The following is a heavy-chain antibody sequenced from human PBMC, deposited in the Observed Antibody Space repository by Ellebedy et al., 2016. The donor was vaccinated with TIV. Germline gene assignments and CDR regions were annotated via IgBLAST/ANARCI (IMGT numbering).Heavy chain of an antibody. CDR2: IRQAGSRV. J-gene: IGHJ3*02. CDR3: ARDSGRGAFDI. Sequence: GESLKISCAASGFTFSSYWMTWVRQAPGKGLEWVANIRQAGSRVNYVDSVKGRFTISRANAKNSLHLQMNGLRAEDTAVYYCARDSGRGAFDIWGQGTLVSVSS. V-gene: IGHV3-7*01. CDR1: GFTFSSYW. D-gene: IGHD3-10*01.